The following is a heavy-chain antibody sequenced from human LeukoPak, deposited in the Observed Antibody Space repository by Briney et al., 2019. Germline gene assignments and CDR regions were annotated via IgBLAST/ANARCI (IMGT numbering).Heavy chain of an antibody. D-gene: IGHD1-26*01. Sequence: ASVKVSCKASGYTFTGYYMHWVRQAPGQGLEWMGIINPSGGSTSYAQKFQGRVTMTRDMSTSTVYMELSSLRSEDTAVYYCARDVGATTLYDYWGQGTLVTVSS. CDR1: GYTFTGYY. J-gene: IGHJ4*02. CDR2: INPSGGST. V-gene: IGHV1-46*01. CDR3: ARDVGATTLYDY.